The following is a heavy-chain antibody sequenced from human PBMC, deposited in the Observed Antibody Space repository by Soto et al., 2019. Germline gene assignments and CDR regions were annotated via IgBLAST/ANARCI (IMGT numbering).Heavy chain of an antibody. V-gene: IGHV3-30*18. J-gene: IGHJ4*02. CDR2: ISYDGSNK. CDR1: GVTFSSYG. CDR3: AKDIQYYDILTGPDY. D-gene: IGHD3-9*01. Sequence: SLRLWFAAAGVTFSSYGMHWVRQAPGKGLEWVAVISYDGSNKYYADSVKGRFTISRDNSKNTLYLQMNSLRAEDTAVYYCAKDIQYYDILTGPDYWGQGTLVTVSS.